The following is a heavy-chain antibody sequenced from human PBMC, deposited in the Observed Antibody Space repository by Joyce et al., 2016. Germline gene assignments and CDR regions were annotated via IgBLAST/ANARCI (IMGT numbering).Heavy chain of an antibody. Sequence: EVHLVESGGGLVQPGGSLRLSCEGSSFSFGGSCMTWVRQAPGKGLEWVADISPDGSGIGYVDSVNGRFTISRDNAKNSLYLQMNSLRADDTAVYYCTTDIGYKTFDSWGQGTLVSVSS. J-gene: IGHJ4*02. CDR1: SFSFGGSC. CDR3: TTDIGYKTFDS. V-gene: IGHV3-7*03. CDR2: ISPDGSGI. D-gene: IGHD5-24*01.